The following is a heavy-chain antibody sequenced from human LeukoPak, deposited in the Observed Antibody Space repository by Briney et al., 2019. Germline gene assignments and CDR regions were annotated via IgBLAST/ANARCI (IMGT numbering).Heavy chain of an antibody. Sequence: PSETLSLTCAVSGGSLSGHYWSRIRQPPGKGLEWIGEMNHGGSTNHNPSLKSRVTISVDTSKNQFSLKLSSVTAADTAVYYCARGGAAYSRATIGLWGQGTLVTVSS. CDR1: GGSLSGHY. CDR3: ARGGAAYSRATIGL. J-gene: IGHJ4*02. D-gene: IGHD5-12*01. CDR2: MNHGGST. V-gene: IGHV4-34*01.